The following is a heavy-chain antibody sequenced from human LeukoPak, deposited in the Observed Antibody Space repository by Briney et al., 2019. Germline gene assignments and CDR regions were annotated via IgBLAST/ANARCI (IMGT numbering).Heavy chain of an antibody. CDR2: ISGYDGNI. CDR3: ARDVLSFFGVVTWDY. Sequence: ASVKVSCKASGYTFTSHGTSWVRQAPGQGLEWMGWISGYDGNINYAQKFQGRVTMTTDTSTSTVYMELRGLRSDDTAVYYCARDVLSFFGVVTWDYWGQGTLVTVSS. D-gene: IGHD3-3*01. V-gene: IGHV1-18*01. J-gene: IGHJ4*02. CDR1: GYTFTSHG.